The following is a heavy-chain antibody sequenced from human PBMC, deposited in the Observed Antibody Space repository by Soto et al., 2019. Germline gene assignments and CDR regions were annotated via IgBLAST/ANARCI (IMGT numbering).Heavy chain of an antibody. CDR2: INHSGST. J-gene: IGHJ4*02. CDR1: GGSFSGYY. D-gene: IGHD3-10*01. V-gene: IGHV4-34*01. CDR3: ARGRRGVNTFPFDY. Sequence: SETLSLTCAVYGGSFSGYYWSWIRQPPGKGLEWIGEINHSGSTNYNPSLKSRVTISVETSKNQFSLKLSSVTAADTAVYYCARGRRGVNTFPFDYWGQGTLVTVSS.